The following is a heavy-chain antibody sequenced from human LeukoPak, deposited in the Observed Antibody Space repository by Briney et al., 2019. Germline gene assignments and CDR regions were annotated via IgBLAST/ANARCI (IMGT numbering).Heavy chain of an antibody. J-gene: IGHJ4*02. CDR2: ISSNGGST. V-gene: IGHV3-64D*06. CDR1: GFNFCRYA. CDR3: VKDGGYSGYETFGY. D-gene: IGHD5-12*01. Sequence: GGSLRLSCSAFGFNFCRYAMHLVRQAPGKGLEYVSAISSNGGSTYYADSVKGRFTISRDNSKNTLYLQMSSLRAEDTAVYYCVKDGGYSGYETFGYWGQGTLVTVSS.